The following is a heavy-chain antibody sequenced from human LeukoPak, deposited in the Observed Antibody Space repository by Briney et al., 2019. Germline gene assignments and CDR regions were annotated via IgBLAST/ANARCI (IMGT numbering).Heavy chain of an antibody. J-gene: IGHJ5*02. D-gene: IGHD5-24*01. CDR3: ARDYQLGRAWFDP. CDR2: ISSGSGYI. CDR1: RFTFSSYS. Sequence: PGGSLRLSCAASRFTFSSYSMSWVRQAPGKGQEWVSSISSGSGYIYYADSVKGRFTISRDNAKNSLYLQMNSLRAEDTAVYYCARDYQLGRAWFDPWGQGTLVTVSS. V-gene: IGHV3-21*01.